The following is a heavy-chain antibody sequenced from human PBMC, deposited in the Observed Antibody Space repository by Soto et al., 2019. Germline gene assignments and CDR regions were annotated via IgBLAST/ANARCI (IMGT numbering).Heavy chain of an antibody. Sequence: PGGSLRLSCAASGFTFDDYGMSWVRQAPGKGLEWVSGINWNGGSTGYADSVKGRFTISRDNAKNSLYLQMNSLRAEDTALYYCASGSNYDYVWGSYRFDYWGQGTLVTVSS. CDR1: GFTFDDYG. CDR2: INWNGGST. J-gene: IGHJ4*02. D-gene: IGHD3-16*02. V-gene: IGHV3-20*04. CDR3: ASGSNYDYVWGSYRFDY.